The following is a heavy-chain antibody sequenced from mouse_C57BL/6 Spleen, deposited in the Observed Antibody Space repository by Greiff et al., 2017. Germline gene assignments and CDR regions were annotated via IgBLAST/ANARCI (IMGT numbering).Heavy chain of an antibody. V-gene: IGHV1-52*01. CDR2: IDPSDSET. Sequence: QVQLQQPGPELVRPGSSVKLSCKASGYTFTSYWMHWVKQRPIQGLEWIGNIDPSDSETHYNQKFKDKATLTVDKSSSTAYMQLSSLTSEDSAVYYGARGYGSSDAMDYWGQGTSVTVSS. CDR1: GYTFTSYW. D-gene: IGHD1-1*01. J-gene: IGHJ4*01. CDR3: ARGYGSSDAMDY.